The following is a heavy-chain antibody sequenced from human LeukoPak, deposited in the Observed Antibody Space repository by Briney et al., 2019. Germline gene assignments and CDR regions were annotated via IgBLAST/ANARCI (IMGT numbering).Heavy chain of an antibody. CDR3: ARDYTRNAFDI. Sequence: GASVKVSCKASGYTFTGYYIHWVRQAPGQGFAWMGWINPKNGATHYAQNFLGRVTMTRDTSISTAYMELSRLTSDDTAVDYCARDYTRNAFDIWGQGTMVTVSS. CDR1: GYTFTGYY. V-gene: IGHV1-2*02. J-gene: IGHJ3*02. CDR2: INPKNGAT. D-gene: IGHD2-2*01.